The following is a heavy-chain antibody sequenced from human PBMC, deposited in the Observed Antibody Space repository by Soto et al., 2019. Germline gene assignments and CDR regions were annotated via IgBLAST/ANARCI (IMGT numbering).Heavy chain of an antibody. J-gene: IGHJ6*02. D-gene: IGHD2-2*01. CDR3: AKGLEVIPAATLHHYYYGMDV. Sequence: EVQLLESGGGLVQPGGSLRPSCPASGFTFSSYAMSWVRQPPGKGLEWVSPISVSGGSTYYADSVKGRFTISRDNSKNTLYLQMNSLRAEDTAVYYCAKGLEVIPAATLHHYYYGMDVWGQGTTVTVSS. CDR1: GFTFSSYA. V-gene: IGHV3-23*01. CDR2: ISVSGGST.